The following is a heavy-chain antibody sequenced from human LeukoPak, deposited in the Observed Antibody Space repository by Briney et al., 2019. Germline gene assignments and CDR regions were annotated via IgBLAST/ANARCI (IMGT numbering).Heavy chain of an antibody. CDR1: GFTFSSYA. J-gene: IGHJ4*02. CDR3: AKDWAPYCGGDCYFNY. V-gene: IGHV3-23*01. CDR2: ISGSGGST. Sequence: GASLRLSCAASGFTFSSYAMSWVRQAPGKGLEWVSAISGSGGSTYYADSVKGRFTISRDNSKNTLYLQMNSLRDEDTAVYYCAKDWAPYCGGDCYFNYWGQGTLVTVSS. D-gene: IGHD2-21*02.